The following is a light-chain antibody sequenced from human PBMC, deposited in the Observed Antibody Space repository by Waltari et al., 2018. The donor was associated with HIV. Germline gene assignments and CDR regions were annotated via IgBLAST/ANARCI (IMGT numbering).Light chain of an antibody. CDR2: WAS. J-gene: IGKJ1*01. CDR1: QSLLLSSTNKNY. V-gene: IGKV4-1*01. Sequence: DIVMTQSPDSLALSLCETATINCKSSQSLLLSSTNKNYLPCYQQKPGQPPKLLIYWASTRESGVPDRFSGGGSGTDFTLTINSLQAEDVAVYFCQQYYSAHRTFGQGTKVEIK. CDR3: QQYYSAHRT.